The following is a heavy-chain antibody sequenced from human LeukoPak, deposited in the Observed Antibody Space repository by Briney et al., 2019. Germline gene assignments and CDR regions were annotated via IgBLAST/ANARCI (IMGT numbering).Heavy chain of an antibody. D-gene: IGHD3-9*01. CDR2: IYHSGST. CDR1: GGSISSGGYS. J-gene: IGHJ2*01. V-gene: IGHV4-30-2*01. CDR3: AREGYDILTGIGYFDL. Sequence: SETLSLTCAVSGGSISSGGYSWSWIRQPPGKGLEWIGYIYHSGSTYYNPSLKSRVTISVDRSKNQFSQKLSSVTAADTAVYYCAREGYDILTGIGYFDLWGRGTLVTVSS.